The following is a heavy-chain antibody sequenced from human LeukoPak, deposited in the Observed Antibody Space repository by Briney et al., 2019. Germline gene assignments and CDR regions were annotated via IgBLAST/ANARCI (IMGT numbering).Heavy chain of an antibody. CDR1: GGSFSGYY. CDR3: ARGSGLYCSSTSCPYNY. J-gene: IGHJ4*02. D-gene: IGHD2-2*01. V-gene: IGHV4-34*01. CDR2: VNHSGGT. Sequence: SETLSLTCAVYGGSFSGYYWSWIRQPPGKGREWIGEVNHSGGTNYSPYLKSRVTISVDTSKNQFSLKLSSVTAADTAVYYCARGSGLYCSSTSCPYNYWGQGTLVTASS.